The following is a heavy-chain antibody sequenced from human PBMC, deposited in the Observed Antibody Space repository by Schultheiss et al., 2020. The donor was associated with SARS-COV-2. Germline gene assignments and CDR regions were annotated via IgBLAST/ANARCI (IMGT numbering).Heavy chain of an antibody. CDR2: IDWDDDK. J-gene: IGHJ5*02. CDR1: GFSLSTSGMC. Sequence: SGPTLVKPTSTLTLTCTFSGFSLSTSGMCVSWIRQPPGKALEWLARIDWDDDKYYSTSLKTRLTISKDTSKNQVVLTMTNMDPVDTATYYCARSTTGRNWFGPWGRGTLGTFSS. V-gene: IGHV2-70*11. CDR3: ARSTTGRNWFGP. D-gene: IGHD4-17*01.